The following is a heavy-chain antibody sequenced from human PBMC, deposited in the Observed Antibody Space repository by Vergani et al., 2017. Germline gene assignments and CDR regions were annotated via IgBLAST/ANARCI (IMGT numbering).Heavy chain of an antibody. J-gene: IGHJ6*03. CDR2: ISSSNTYI. CDR1: GFTFSSYA. V-gene: IGHV3-21*01. CDR3: ARNSSDWYDYYYYYMDV. Sequence: EVQLLESGGGLVQPGGSLRLSCAASGFTFSSYAMSWVRQAPGKGLEWVSSISSSNTYIYYADSVKGRFTVSRDNAKNSLYLQMNTLRAEDTAVYYCARNSSDWYDYYYYYMDVWGKGP. D-gene: IGHD6-19*01.